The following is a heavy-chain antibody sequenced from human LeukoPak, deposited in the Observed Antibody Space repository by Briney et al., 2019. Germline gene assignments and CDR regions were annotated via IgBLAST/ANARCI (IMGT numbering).Heavy chain of an antibody. D-gene: IGHD1-26*01. CDR3: ARDDSARDDSGAYHY. CDR1: GDSMNNFY. CDR2: VHLSGST. J-gene: IGHJ4*02. V-gene: IGHV4-4*07. Sequence: SETLSLTCTVSGDSMNNFYWTWIRQSAGKGLEWIGRVHLSGSTNYSPSLRSRVAISLDRSRNQFSLKLTPVTAADTAVYYCARDDSARDDSGAYHYWGQGTLVIVSS.